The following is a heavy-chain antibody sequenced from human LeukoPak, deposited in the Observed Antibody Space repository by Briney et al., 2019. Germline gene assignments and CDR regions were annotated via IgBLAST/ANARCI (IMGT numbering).Heavy chain of an antibody. Sequence: SETLSLTCAVYGGSFSGYYWSWIRQPPGKGLEWIGEINHSGSTNYNPSLKSRVTISVDTSENQFSLKLSSVTAADTAVYYCARGLGYDILTGYAFDIWGQGTMVTVSS. CDR1: GGSFSGYY. D-gene: IGHD3-9*01. CDR3: ARGLGYDILTGYAFDI. V-gene: IGHV4-34*01. CDR2: INHSGST. J-gene: IGHJ3*02.